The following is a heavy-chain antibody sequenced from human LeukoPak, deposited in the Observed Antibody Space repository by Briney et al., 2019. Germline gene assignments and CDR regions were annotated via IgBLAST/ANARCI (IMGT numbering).Heavy chain of an antibody. Sequence: SVKVSCKASGGTFSSYAISWVRQAPGQGLEWMGGIIPIFGTANYAQKFQGRVTITTDESTSTAHMELSSLRSEDTAVYYCAREQRTARHHYYYYYYMDVWGKGTTVTVSS. CDR3: AREQRTARHHYYYYYYMDV. CDR1: GGTFSSYA. V-gene: IGHV1-69*05. J-gene: IGHJ6*03. D-gene: IGHD2-8*02. CDR2: IIPIFGTA.